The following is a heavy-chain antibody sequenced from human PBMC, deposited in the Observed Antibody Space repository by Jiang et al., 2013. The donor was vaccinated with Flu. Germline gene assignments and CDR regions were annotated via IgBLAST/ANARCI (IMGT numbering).Heavy chain of an antibody. CDR3: ARGRIMITFGGVIVRPFDY. CDR2: INHSGST. V-gene: IGHV4-34*01. CDR1: GGSFSGYY. J-gene: IGHJ4*02. Sequence: KPSETLSLTCAVYGGSFSGYYWSWIRQPPGKGLEWIGEINHSGSTNYNPSLKSRVTISVDTSKNQFSLKLSSVTAADTAVYYCARGRIMITFGGVIVRPFDYWGQGTLVTVSS. D-gene: IGHD3-16*02.